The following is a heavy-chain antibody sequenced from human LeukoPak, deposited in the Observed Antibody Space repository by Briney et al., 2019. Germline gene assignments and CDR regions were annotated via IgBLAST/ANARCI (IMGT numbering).Heavy chain of an antibody. CDR3: AKYVVVVAATSYSYWYFDL. CDR2: ISSSGSTI. J-gene: IGHJ2*01. CDR1: GFTFSSYE. Sequence: GGSLRVSCAASGFTFSSYEMNWVRQAPGKGLEWISYISSSGSTIYYADSVKGRFTISRDNSKNTLYLQMNSLRAEDTAVYYCAKYVVVVAATSYSYWYFDLWGRGTLVTVSS. V-gene: IGHV3-48*03. D-gene: IGHD2-15*01.